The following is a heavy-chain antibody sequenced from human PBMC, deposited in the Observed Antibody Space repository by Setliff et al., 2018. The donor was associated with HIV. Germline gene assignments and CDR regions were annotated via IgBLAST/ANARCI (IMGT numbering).Heavy chain of an antibody. CDR2: ISWDRYTT. CDR1: GFNFNDYT. CDR3: AKEGRTTSAFDV. V-gene: IGHV3-43*01. D-gene: IGHD1-1*01. Sequence: GASLKISCAASGFNFNDYTMHWVRQGPGKTLEWVSLISWDRYTTNYADSVKGRFTISRDNSKDSLYLQMNSLRIEDTALYYCAKEGRTTSAFDVWGQGTMVTVSS. J-gene: IGHJ3*01.